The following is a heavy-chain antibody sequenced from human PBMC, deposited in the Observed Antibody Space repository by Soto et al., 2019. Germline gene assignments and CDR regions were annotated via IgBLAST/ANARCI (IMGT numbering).Heavy chain of an antibody. D-gene: IGHD4-17*01. V-gene: IGHV3-21*01. CDR1: GFTFSSHS. J-gene: IGHJ4*02. CDR2: ITRSSNYI. Sequence: EVQLVESGGGLVKPGGSLRLSCAASGFTFSSHSMNWVRQAPGKGLEWVSSITRSSNYIYYADSVRGRFTISRDNAKNSLYLQXNSLRXEDTXXYFXARXXXXXVXATADYWGQGTLVTVSS. CDR3: ARXXXXXVXATADY.